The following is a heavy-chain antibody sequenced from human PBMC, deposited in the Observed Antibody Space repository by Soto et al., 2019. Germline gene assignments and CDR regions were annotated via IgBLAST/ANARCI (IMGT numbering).Heavy chain of an antibody. J-gene: IGHJ4*02. Sequence: GESLKISCAASGFTFSSYVMSWVRQAPGKGLEWVSLIVTSGGSTYYADSVKGRFTISRDNYKNTLYLQMNSLGAEDTAVYYCAKDRPGYGDYKLSRSFDYWGQGTLVTVSS. CDR3: AKDRPGYGDYKLSRSFDY. CDR2: IVTSGGST. CDR1: GFTFSSYV. D-gene: IGHD4-17*01. V-gene: IGHV3-23*01.